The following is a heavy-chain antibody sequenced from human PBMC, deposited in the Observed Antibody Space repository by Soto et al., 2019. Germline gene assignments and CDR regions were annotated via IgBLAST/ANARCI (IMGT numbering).Heavy chain of an antibody. CDR2: ISSSGSTI. J-gene: IGHJ4*02. CDR1: GFTFSAYY. CDR3: ASSPQSSGWYVVY. D-gene: IGHD6-19*01. V-gene: IGHV3-11*01. Sequence: PGGSLRLSCAASGFTFSAYYMSWLRQAPGKGLEWVSYISSSGSTIYYADSVKGRFTISRDNAKNSLYLQMNSLRAEDTAVYYCASSPQSSGWYVVYWGQGTLVTVSS.